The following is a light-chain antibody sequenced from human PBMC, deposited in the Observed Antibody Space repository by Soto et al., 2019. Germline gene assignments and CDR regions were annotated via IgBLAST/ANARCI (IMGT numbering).Light chain of an antibody. V-gene: IGLV1-40*01. Sequence: QSVLTQPPSVSGAPGQRVTISCTGSSSNIGAGYDVHWYQQVPGTAPNLLIDGNNNRPSGVPDRFSGSKSGTSASLAITGLQAEDEADYYCQSYDSSLREYVFGTGTKLTVL. CDR3: QSYDSSLREYV. CDR2: GNN. J-gene: IGLJ1*01. CDR1: SSNIGAGYD.